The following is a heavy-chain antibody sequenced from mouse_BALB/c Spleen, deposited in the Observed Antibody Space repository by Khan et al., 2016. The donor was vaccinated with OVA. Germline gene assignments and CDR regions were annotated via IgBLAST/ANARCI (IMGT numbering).Heavy chain of an antibody. Sequence: QIQLVQSGPELKKPGETVKISCKASGYTFTNYGMNWVKQAPGKGLKWMGWIYTYTGEPTYADDFKGRFAFSLESSASTAFLQINNLTNDDTATYFCARGSSRDMDYWGQGTSVTVSS. V-gene: IGHV9-3-1*01. CDR1: GYTFTNYG. J-gene: IGHJ4*01. CDR2: IYTYTGEP. D-gene: IGHD1-1*01. CDR3: ARGSSRDMDY.